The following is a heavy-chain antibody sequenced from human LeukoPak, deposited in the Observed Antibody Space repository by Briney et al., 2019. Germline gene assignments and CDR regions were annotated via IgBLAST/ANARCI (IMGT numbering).Heavy chain of an antibody. D-gene: IGHD5-12*01. CDR2: ISGSGGST. V-gene: IGHV3-23*01. CDR3: AKSKNVDIVATIGALDAFDI. Sequence: LPGGSLRLSCAASGFTFSSYAMSWVRQAPGKGLERVSAISGSGGSTYYADSVKGRFTISRDNSKNTLYLQMNSLRAEDTAVYYCAKSKNVDIVATIGALDAFDIWGQGTMVTVSS. CDR1: GFTFSSYA. J-gene: IGHJ3*02.